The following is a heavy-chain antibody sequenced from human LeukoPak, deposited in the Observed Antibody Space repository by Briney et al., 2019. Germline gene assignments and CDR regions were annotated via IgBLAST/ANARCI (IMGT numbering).Heavy chain of an antibody. V-gene: IGHV3-23*01. J-gene: IGHJ4*02. CDR1: GFTFSSYA. CDR3: AKADSYYYDSSGYYPSHFDY. Sequence: PGGSPRLSCAASGFTFSSYAMSWVRQAPGKGLEWVSAISGSGGSTYYADSVKGRFTISRDNSKNTLYLQMNSLRAEDTAVYYCAKADSYYYDSSGYYPSHFDYWGQGTLVTVSS. CDR2: ISGSGGST. D-gene: IGHD3-22*01.